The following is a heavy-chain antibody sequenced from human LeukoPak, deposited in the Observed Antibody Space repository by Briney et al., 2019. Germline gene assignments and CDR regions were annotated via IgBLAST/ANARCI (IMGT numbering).Heavy chain of an antibody. V-gene: IGHV1-8*01. Sequence: ASVKVSCKASGYAFTSYDINWVRQATGQGFEWMGWMIPNSGNTGYAQKFQGRVTMTRNTSISTAYMELSSLRSEDTAVYYCAVRTGSYWFDPWGQGTLVTVSS. J-gene: IGHJ5*02. D-gene: IGHD1-26*01. CDR3: AVRTGSYWFDP. CDR2: MIPNSGNT. CDR1: GYAFTSYD.